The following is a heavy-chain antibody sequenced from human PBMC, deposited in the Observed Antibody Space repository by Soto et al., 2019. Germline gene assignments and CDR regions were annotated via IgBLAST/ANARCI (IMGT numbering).Heavy chain of an antibody. V-gene: IGHV1-2*02. CDR3: ARITWGRDHYSGMDV. D-gene: IGHD1-26*01. Sequence: QVQLVQSGAEVKKSGASVKVSCKASGYIFTGYFIQWLRQAPGQGLEWMGWINPNTSASNYAQKFQGRVTMTRDTSLGAAYMELTSLRPDDTALNYCARITWGRDHYSGMDVWGQGTTVTVSS. J-gene: IGHJ6*02. CDR1: GYIFTGYF. CDR2: INPNTSAS.